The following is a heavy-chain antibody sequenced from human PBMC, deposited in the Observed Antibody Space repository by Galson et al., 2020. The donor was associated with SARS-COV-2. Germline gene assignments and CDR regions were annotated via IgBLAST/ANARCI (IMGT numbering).Heavy chain of an antibody. CDR1: GFTFSSYA. V-gene: IGHV3-30-3*01. D-gene: IGHD1-1*01. CDR3: ARAYKEAYYYGMDV. Sequence: GGSLRLSCAASGFTFSSYAMHWVRQAPGKGLEWVAVISSDGRNQYYSDSVKGRFTIARDNSKNTLSLQMNSLRAEDTAVYYCARAYKEAYYYGMDVWGQGTTVTVSS. CDR2: ISSDGRNQ. J-gene: IGHJ6*02.